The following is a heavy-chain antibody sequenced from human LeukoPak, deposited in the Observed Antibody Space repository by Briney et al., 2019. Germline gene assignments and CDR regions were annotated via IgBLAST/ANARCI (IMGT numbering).Heavy chain of an antibody. Sequence: ASVTVSCKVSGYTLTELSLHWVRQAPAKGLVWMGGFDPEDGETIYAQKFQGRVTMTEDTSTDTAYMELSSLRSEDTAVYYCATDDSTGWLWGQGTLVTVSS. J-gene: IGHJ4*02. D-gene: IGHD2-2*01. CDR2: FDPEDGET. CDR3: ATDDSTGWL. V-gene: IGHV1-24*01. CDR1: GYTLTELS.